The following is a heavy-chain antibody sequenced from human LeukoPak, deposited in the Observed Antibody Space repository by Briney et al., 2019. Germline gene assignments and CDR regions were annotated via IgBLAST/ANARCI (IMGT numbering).Heavy chain of an antibody. V-gene: IGHV1-18*01. Sequence: ASVRVSCKASGYTFTSYGISWVRQAPGQGLEWMGWISAYNGNTNYAQKLQGRVTMTTDTSTSTAYMELRSLRSDDTAVYYCAGIAEGSSWYWFDPWGQGTLVTVSS. D-gene: IGHD6-13*01. J-gene: IGHJ5*02. CDR3: AGIAEGSSWYWFDP. CDR2: ISAYNGNT. CDR1: GYTFTSYG.